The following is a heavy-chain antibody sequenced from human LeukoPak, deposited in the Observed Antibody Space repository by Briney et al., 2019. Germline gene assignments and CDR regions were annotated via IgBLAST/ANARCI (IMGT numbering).Heavy chain of an antibody. CDR1: GYTFTSYG. CDR2: ISAYNGNT. J-gene: IGHJ4*02. CDR3: ARHCSSTSCYRGVDY. V-gene: IGHV1-18*01. Sequence: ASVKVSCKASGYTFTSYGISWVRQAPGRGLEWMGWISAYNGNTNYAQKLQGRVTMTTDTSTSTAYMELRSLRSDDTAVYYCARHCSSTSCYRGVDYWGQGTLVTVSS. D-gene: IGHD2-2*02.